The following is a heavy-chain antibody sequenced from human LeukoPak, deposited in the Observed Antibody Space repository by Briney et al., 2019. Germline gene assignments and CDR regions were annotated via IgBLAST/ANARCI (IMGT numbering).Heavy chain of an antibody. D-gene: IGHD4-11*01. V-gene: IGHV4-59*08. CDR2: IYYSGST. CDR3: ARHGGTRVTLVEVYYFDY. CDR1: GGSLSGYY. J-gene: IGHJ4*02. Sequence: ASETLSLTCAVYGGSLSGYYWSWIRQPPGKGLEWIGYIYYSGSTNYNPSLKSRVTISLDTSKNQFSLKLSSVTAADTAVYYCARHGGTRVTLVEVYYFDYWGQGTPVTVSS.